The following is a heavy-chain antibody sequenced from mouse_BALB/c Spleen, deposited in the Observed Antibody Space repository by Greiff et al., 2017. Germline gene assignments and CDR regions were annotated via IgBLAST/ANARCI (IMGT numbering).Heavy chain of an antibody. D-gene: IGHD1-1*02. Sequence: VQLQQSGAELVRSGASVKLSCTASGFNIKDYYMHWVKQRPEQGLEWIGWIDPENGDTEYAPKFQGKATMTADTSSNTAYLQLSSLTSEDTAVYYCTNYGRSWFAYWGQGTLVTVSA. V-gene: IGHV14-4*02. CDR3: TNYGRSWFAY. J-gene: IGHJ3*01. CDR2: IDPENGDT. CDR1: GFNIKDYY.